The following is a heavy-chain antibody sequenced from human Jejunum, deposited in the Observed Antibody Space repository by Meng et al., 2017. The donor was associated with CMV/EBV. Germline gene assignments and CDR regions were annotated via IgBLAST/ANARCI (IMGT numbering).Heavy chain of an antibody. CDR1: GFTFSGST. J-gene: IGHJ4*02. Sequence: LSFSASGFTFSGSTLPWVRPAPDKGLEWVATISYDGSSKYYGDSVKGRVTISRDNSKNTLYLQMNSLRFEDTAVYYCAKTITGNSGVWGQGTLVTVSS. D-gene: IGHD5-12*01. V-gene: IGHV3-30*04. CDR2: ISYDGSSK. CDR3: AKTITGNSGV.